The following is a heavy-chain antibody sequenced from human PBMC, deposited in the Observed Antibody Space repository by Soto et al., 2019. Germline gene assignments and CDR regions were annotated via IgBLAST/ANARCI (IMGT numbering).Heavy chain of an antibody. D-gene: IGHD6-19*01. CDR3: ARGGAYSSGWYGGYYYGMDV. CDR2: IYSGGST. Sequence: GGALRRSCAAFGFSGSSNYMGWVRQAPGKGLEWVSVIYSGGSTYYADSVKGRFTISRDNSKNTLYLQMNSLRAEDTAVYYCARGGAYSSGWYGGYYYGMDVWGQGTTVTVSS. CDR1: GFSGSSNY. V-gene: IGHV3-53*01. J-gene: IGHJ6*02.